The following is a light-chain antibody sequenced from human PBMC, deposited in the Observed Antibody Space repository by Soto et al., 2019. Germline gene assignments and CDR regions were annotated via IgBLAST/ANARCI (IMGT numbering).Light chain of an antibody. V-gene: IGKV1-17*01. CDR1: QDIRND. CDR3: LQHNSYPQLT. J-gene: IGKJ4*01. Sequence: DIQMTQSPSSLSASVGDRVTITCRASQDIRNDLGWYQLKPGKAPKRLIYAASSLQSGVPSRFSGSGSGTEFTLTISSLQPEDFATYFCLQHNSYPQLTFGGGTKVEIK. CDR2: AAS.